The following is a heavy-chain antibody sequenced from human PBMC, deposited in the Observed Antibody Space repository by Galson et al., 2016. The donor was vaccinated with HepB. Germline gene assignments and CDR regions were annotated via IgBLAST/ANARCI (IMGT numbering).Heavy chain of an antibody. V-gene: IGHV1-69*13. CDR2: FIPILGTA. CDR1: GGIFRNYP. D-gene: IGHD5-18*01. J-gene: IGHJ5*02. Sequence: SVKVSCKAYGGIFRNYPISWVRQAPGQGLEWMGGFIPILGTANYAQKFQGRVTITADESTTTADMDLSSLRSEDTAIYYCARDRGYSYGRSCFDTWGQGTLVPGSS. CDR3: ARDRGYSYGRSCFDT.